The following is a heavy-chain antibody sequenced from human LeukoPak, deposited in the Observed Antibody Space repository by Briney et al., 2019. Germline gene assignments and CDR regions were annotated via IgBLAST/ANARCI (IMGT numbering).Heavy chain of an antibody. CDR2: IYYTGST. CDR1: GGSISSYY. CDR3: ARNLIPEQLVLNF. J-gene: IGHJ4*02. Sequence: TSETLSLTCTVSGGSISSYYWNWIRQAPGKGLEWIGYIYYTGSTNKNPSLKSRVTMSVDTSKNQFSLNLKSVTPEDTAVYYCARNLIPEQLVLNFWGQGILVTVSS. D-gene: IGHD6-13*01. V-gene: IGHV4-59*01.